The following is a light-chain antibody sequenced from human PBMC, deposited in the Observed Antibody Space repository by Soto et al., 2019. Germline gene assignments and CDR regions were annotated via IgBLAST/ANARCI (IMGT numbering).Light chain of an antibody. Sequence: QSVLTQPASVSGSPGQSITISCTGTSSDVGAYNYVSWYQQYSGKAPKVIIFKVRKRPSGVSNRFSGSKSGDTASLTISGLQAEDEADYYCSSYRSSTTFVFGTGTKLTVL. CDR2: KVR. CDR3: SSYRSSTTFV. V-gene: IGLV2-14*03. CDR1: SSDVGAYNY. J-gene: IGLJ1*01.